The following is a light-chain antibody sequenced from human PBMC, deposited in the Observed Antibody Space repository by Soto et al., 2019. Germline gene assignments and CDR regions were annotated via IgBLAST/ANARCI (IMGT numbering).Light chain of an antibody. CDR1: SSDVGGYNY. Sequence: QCALTQPASVSGSPGQSITISCTGTSSDVGGYNYVSWYQQNPGKAPKLIVFEVSNRPSGVSHRFSGSKSGNTASLTISGLQAEDEADYYCSSYTSTSTPFVFGTGTKLTVL. CDR3: SSYTSTSTPFV. CDR2: EVS. J-gene: IGLJ1*01. V-gene: IGLV2-14*01.